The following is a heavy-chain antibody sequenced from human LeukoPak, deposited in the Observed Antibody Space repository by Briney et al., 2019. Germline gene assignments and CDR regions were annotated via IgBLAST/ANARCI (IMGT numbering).Heavy chain of an antibody. V-gene: IGHV1-2*02. CDR1: GYTLTGYY. Sequence: ASVKVSCKPSGYTLTGYYMHWVRQAPGQGLEWMGWINPNSCGTNYAQKLQGRVTMTRDTSISTAYMELSRLRSADTAVYYCARGSLRYRYGMDVWGQGTTVTVSS. J-gene: IGHJ6*02. CDR3: ARGSLRYRYGMDV. CDR2: INPNSCGT. D-gene: IGHD3-9*01.